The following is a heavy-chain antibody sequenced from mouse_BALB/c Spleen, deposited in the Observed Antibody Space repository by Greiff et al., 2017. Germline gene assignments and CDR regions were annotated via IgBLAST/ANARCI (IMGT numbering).Heavy chain of an antibody. J-gene: IGHJ2*01. CDR2: ISSGGSYT. V-gene: IGHV5-6*03. Sequence: DVMLVESGGGLVKPGGSLKLSCAASGFTFSSYGMSWVRQTPDKRLEWVATISSGGSYTYYPDSVKGRFTISRDNAKNTLYLQMSSLKSEDTAMYYCARHGGPYYFDYWGQGTTLTVSS. CDR3: ARHGGPYYFDY. CDR1: GFTFSSYG.